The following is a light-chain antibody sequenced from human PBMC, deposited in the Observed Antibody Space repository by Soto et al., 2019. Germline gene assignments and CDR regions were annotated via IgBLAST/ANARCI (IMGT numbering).Light chain of an antibody. Sequence: EIVMTQSPATLSVSPGERVTLSCRASQSVSSYLAWYQQKPGQAPRLLIYDASSRATGIPVRFSGSGSGTEFTLTISSLQSEDFAVYYCQQYSNWPPITFGQGTRLEI. J-gene: IGKJ5*01. V-gene: IGKV3-15*01. CDR2: DAS. CDR1: QSVSSY. CDR3: QQYSNWPPIT.